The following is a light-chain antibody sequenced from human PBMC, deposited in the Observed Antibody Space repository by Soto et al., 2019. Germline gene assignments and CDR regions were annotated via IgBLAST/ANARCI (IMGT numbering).Light chain of an antibody. CDR2: EVS. CDR1: SSDVGGYNY. V-gene: IGLV2-14*01. J-gene: IGLJ1*01. CDR3: SSYTSSNTLYV. Sequence: QSALTQPASVSGSPGQSITISCTGTSSDVGGYNYVSWYQQHPGKAPKLMIYEVSYRPSGVSNRFSGSKSGNTASLTISGLQAEDEADYYCSSYTSSNTLYVFGTGTKLTVL.